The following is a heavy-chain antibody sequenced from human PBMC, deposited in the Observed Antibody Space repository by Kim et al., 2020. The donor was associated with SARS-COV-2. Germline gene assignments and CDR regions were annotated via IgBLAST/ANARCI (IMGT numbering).Heavy chain of an antibody. CDR3: ARRFLTREYLDF. CDR1: GYTFTNYW. Sequence: GESLKISCTGSGYTFTNYWIGWVRQMPGKGLELMGVIYPGDSDTRYSPSFQGQVTISADKSTSTAFLQWSSLKASDTAMYFCARRFLTREYLDFWGRGTLVTVYS. J-gene: IGHJ2*01. CDR2: IYPGDSDT. V-gene: IGHV5-51*01. D-gene: IGHD3-9*01.